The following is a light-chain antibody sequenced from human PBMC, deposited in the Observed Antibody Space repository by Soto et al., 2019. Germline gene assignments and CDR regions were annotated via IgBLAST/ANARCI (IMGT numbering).Light chain of an antibody. J-gene: IGKJ1*01. V-gene: IGKV2-28*01. CDR1: QSLLHSNGYNY. CDR3: LQALQTPWT. Sequence: DIVMPQSPLSLPVTPGEPATISCRTSQSLLHSNGYNYLDWYLQKPGQSPQLLIYLGSNRASGVPYRFSGSGSGTDFTLKISRVEAEDVGVYYCLQALQTPWTFGQGTKVEIK. CDR2: LGS.